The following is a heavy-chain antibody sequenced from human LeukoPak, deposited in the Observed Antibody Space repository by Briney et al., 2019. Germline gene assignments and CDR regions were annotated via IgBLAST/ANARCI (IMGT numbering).Heavy chain of an antibody. D-gene: IGHD3-10*01. CDR3: AKLITSYYGSGSYYPGY. CDR2: ISGSGGST. J-gene: IGHJ4*02. CDR1: GFTFSSYA. V-gene: IGHV3-23*01. Sequence: GGSLRLSCAASGFTFSSYAMSWVRQAPGKGLEWVSAISGSGGSTYYADSVKGRFTISRDNSKDTLYLQMNSLRAEDTAVYYCAKLITSYYGSGSYYPGYWGQGTLVTVSS.